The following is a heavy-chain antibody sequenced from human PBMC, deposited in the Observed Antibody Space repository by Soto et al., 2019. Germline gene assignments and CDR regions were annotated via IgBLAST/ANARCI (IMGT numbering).Heavy chain of an antibody. Sequence: QLQLQESGSGLVKPSQTLSLTCAVSGGSISSGTYSWSWIRQPPGEGLEWIGYIFHSGHTYYNPSIKRRVTISIDTSKNQFSLKLSSVTAADTAVYYCVRDGDYYDSAGYLTIWGQGTRVPVSS. CDR1: GGSISSGTYS. V-gene: IGHV4-30-2*01. D-gene: IGHD3-22*01. CDR2: IFHSGHT. J-gene: IGHJ3*02. CDR3: VRDGDYYDSAGYLTI.